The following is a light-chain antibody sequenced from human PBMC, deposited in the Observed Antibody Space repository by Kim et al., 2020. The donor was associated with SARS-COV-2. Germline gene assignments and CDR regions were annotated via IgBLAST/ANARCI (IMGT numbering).Light chain of an antibody. CDR1: QSIRSC. CDR3: QQYNSYPYT. V-gene: IGKV1-5*03. CDR2: KAS. J-gene: IGKJ2*01. Sequence: DIQMTQSPSTLSASVGDRVTITCRASQSIRSCLAWYQQKPGKAPNLLIYKASSLESGVPSRFSGSGSGTEFTLTISSLQPDDFATYYCQQYNSYPYTFGEGTKLEI.